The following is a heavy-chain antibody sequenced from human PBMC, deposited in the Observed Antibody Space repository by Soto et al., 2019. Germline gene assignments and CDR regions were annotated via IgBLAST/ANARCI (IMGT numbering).Heavy chain of an antibody. Sequence: NPSETLSLTCAVYGGSFSGYYWSWIRQPPGKGLEWIGEINHSGSTNYNPSLKSRVTISVDTSKNQFSLKLSSVTAADTAVYYCARGYGRFYYYYMDVWGKGTTVPVSS. CDR2: INHSGST. CDR1: GGSFSGYY. J-gene: IGHJ6*03. V-gene: IGHV4-34*01. CDR3: ARGYGRFYYYYMDV. D-gene: IGHD3-10*01.